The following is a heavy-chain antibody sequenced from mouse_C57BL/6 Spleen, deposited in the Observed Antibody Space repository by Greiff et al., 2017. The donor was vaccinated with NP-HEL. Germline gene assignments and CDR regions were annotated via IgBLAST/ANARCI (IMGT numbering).Heavy chain of an antibody. CDR3: ARTGGYALAY. D-gene: IGHD2-2*01. CDR2: ISSGSSTI. V-gene: IGHV5-17*01. J-gene: IGHJ3*01. Sequence: EVHLVESGGGLVKPGGSLKLSCAASGFTFSDYGMHWVRQAPEKGLEWVAYISSGSSTICYADTVKGRFTISRDNAKNTLFLQMTSLRSEDTAMYYCARTGGYALAYWGQGTLVTVSA. CDR1: GFTFSDYG.